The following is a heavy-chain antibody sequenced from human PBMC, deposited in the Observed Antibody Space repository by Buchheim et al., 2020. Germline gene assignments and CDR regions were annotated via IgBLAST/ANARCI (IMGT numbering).Heavy chain of an antibody. J-gene: IGHJ4*02. V-gene: IGHV3-74*01. Sequence: EVQLVESGGGLVQPGGSLRLPCAASGFIFSNYWMHWVRQAPGKGLVWVSQINSDGSDSTYADSVKGRFTISRDNAKNTVYLQMNSLRGEDTAVYYCARDYYGVDYWGQGTL. CDR2: INSDGSDS. D-gene: IGHD3-10*01. CDR3: ARDYYGVDY. CDR1: GFIFSNYW.